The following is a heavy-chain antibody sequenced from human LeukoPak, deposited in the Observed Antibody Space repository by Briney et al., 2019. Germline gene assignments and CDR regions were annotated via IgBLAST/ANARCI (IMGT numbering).Heavy chain of an antibody. Sequence: GASVKVSCKASGYTFTSYDINWVRQATGQGLEWMGWMNPNSGNTGYAQKFQGRVTMTRNTSISTAYMELSSLRSEDTAVYYCARGRGKGIAAAGTFSYWGQGTLVTVSS. D-gene: IGHD6-13*01. V-gene: IGHV1-8*01. CDR3: ARGRGKGIAAAGTFSY. J-gene: IGHJ4*02. CDR1: GYTFTSYD. CDR2: MNPNSGNT.